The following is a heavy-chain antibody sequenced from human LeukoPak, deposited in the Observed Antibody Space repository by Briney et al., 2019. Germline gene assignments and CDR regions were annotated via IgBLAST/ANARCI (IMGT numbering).Heavy chain of an antibody. J-gene: IGHJ5*02. V-gene: IGHV3-23*01. Sequence: PGGTLRLSCAASGFTFSTFDLTWVRQAPGKGLEWVSTFRTSAENTYYADSVKGRFTVSRDNSKNTLYLQMNSLRVDDTAVYYCAKGYSSSWSPNWFDPWGQGTLVIVSS. CDR3: AKGYSSSWSPNWFDP. D-gene: IGHD6-13*01. CDR1: GFTFSTFD. CDR2: FRTSAENT.